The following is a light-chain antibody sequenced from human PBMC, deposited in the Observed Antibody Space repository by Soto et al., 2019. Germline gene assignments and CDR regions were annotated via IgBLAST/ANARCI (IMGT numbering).Light chain of an antibody. CDR1: QSISNW. CDR2: KAS. CDR3: QPYSDNSNY. Sequence: DIQMTQSPSTLSAFIGDRVTITCRASQSISNWLAWSQQKPGKAPKLLIYKASYTESGVTSRFSGSGSGTEFTLTISRLLPDDCATYDCQPYSDNSNYFGQGNKLDLK. J-gene: IGKJ2*01. V-gene: IGKV1-5*03.